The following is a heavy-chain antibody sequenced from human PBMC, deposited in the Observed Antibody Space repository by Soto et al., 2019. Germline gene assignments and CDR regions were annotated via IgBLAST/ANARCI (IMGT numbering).Heavy chain of an antibody. CDR1: GYNFTTYG. J-gene: IGHJ4*02. V-gene: IGHV1-18*01. CDR3: ARYQPYTTGYYYFDR. D-gene: IGHD3-10*02. Sequence: QVQLVQSGAEVKKPGASVKVSCKTSGYNFTTYGVSWVRQAPGQGLEWMGWISGNNGHTNYAQTFKGRVTMPTDTSTTRAYMELRCLRSDDTAVYYCARYQPYTTGYYYFDRWGQGTVAIVTS. CDR2: ISGNNGHT.